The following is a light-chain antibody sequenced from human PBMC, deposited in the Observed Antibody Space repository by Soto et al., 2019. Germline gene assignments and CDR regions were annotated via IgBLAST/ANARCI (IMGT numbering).Light chain of an antibody. CDR1: QGVSSR. Sequence: EIVMTQSPATLAVSPGERATLSCRASQGVSSRLAWYQQKPGQAPRLFIYDVSTRASDTPARISGSGSGTEFTLTISSLQSEDFAIYYCQQYTDWPPWTFGQGTKVEIK. CDR3: QQYTDWPPWT. V-gene: IGKV3-15*01. CDR2: DVS. J-gene: IGKJ1*01.